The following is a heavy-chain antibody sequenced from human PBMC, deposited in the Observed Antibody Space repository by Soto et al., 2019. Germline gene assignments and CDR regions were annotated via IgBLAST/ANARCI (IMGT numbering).Heavy chain of an antibody. J-gene: IGHJ6*03. D-gene: IGHD3-3*01. Sequence: PGGSLRLSCAASGFTFSSYWMSWVRQAPGKGLEWVTNIKQDGSEKYYVDSVKGRFTISRDNAKNSLYLQMNSLRAEDTAVYYCARLLPDITIFGVVIIAQYYYMDVWGKGTTVTVSS. CDR2: IKQDGSEK. CDR1: GFTFSSYW. V-gene: IGHV3-7*01. CDR3: ARLLPDITIFGVVIIAQYYYMDV.